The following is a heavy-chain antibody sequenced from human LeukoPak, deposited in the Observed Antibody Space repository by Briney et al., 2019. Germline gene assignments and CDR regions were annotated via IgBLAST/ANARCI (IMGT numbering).Heavy chain of an antibody. J-gene: IGHJ4*02. CDR3: ARHGVGATRVHFDY. Sequence: SETLSLTCTVSGGSISSYYRSWIRQPPGKGLEWIGYIYYSGSTNYNPSLKSRVTISVDTSKNQFSLKLSSVTAADTAVYYCARHGVGATRVHFDYWGQGTLVTVSS. V-gene: IGHV4-59*08. CDR2: IYYSGST. CDR1: GGSISSYY. D-gene: IGHD1-26*01.